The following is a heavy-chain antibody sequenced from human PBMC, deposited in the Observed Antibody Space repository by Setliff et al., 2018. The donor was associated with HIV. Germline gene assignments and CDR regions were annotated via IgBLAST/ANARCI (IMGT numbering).Heavy chain of an antibody. D-gene: IGHD3-22*01. J-gene: IGHJ2*01. CDR2: VYYTGST. V-gene: IGHV4-59*08. CDR1: GGSISSYY. Sequence: SETLSLTCTVSGGSISSYYWSWIRQPPGKGLEWIGYVYYTGSTNYNPSLKSRVTISIDTSKNQFSLKLSSVTAADTAVYYCARHQGKYYDSSGYSGWFFDLWGRGTLVTVSS. CDR3: ARHQGKYYDSSGYSGWFFDL.